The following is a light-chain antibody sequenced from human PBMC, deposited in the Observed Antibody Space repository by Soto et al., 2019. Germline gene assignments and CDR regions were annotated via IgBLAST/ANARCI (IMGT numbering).Light chain of an antibody. CDR1: SSNIGSNV. Sequence: QSVLTQPPSASGTPGQRVTISCSGSSSNIGSNVVNWYQQLPGTAPKLLIYSNNQRPSGVPDRFSGSKSGTSASLAISGLQSEDETDDYCASWDDSLSSVLFGGGTKLTVL. CDR3: ASWDDSLSSVL. CDR2: SNN. V-gene: IGLV1-44*01. J-gene: IGLJ2*01.